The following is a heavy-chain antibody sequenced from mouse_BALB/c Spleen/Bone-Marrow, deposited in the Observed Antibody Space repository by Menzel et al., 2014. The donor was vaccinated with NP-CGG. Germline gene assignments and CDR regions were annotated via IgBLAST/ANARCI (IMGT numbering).Heavy chain of an antibody. CDR2: INPGSGGI. J-gene: IGHJ4*01. D-gene: IGHD2-3*01. V-gene: IGHV1-54*03. CDR1: GYAFTNYL. CDR3: ARSIYDGYSEAMDY. Sequence: VQLQPSGTDLVRPGTSVKVSCKASGYAFTNYLIEWIKQRPGQGLEWIGVINPGSGGINYNERFKGKATLTADKSSXTAYMQLSSLTSDDSAVYFCARSIYDGYSEAMDYWGQGTSVTVSS.